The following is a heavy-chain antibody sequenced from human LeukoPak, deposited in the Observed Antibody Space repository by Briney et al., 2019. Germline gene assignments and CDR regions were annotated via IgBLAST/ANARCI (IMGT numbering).Heavy chain of an antibody. CDR2: ISSSGSTI. V-gene: IGHV3-11*01. J-gene: IGHJ2*01. D-gene: IGHD3-10*01. CDR1: GFTFSDYY. Sequence: GGSLRLSCAASGFTFSDYYMSWIRQAPGKGLEWVSYISSSGSTIYYADSVKGRFTISRDNAKNSLYLQMNSLRAEDTAVYYCARRWGYGSGRPTAWYFDLWGRGTLVTVSS. CDR3: ARRWGYGSGRPTAWYFDL.